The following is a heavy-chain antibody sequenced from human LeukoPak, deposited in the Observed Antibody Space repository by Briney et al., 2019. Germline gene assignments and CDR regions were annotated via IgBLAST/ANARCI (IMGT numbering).Heavy chain of an antibody. D-gene: IGHD3-3*01. CDR2: ISSSSSTI. Sequence: GGSLRLSCAASGFTFSSYSMNWVRQAPGKGLEWVSYISSSSSTIYYADSVKGRFTISRDNAKNSLYLQMNSLRAEDTAVYYCAKSPSITIFGVVIPDWGQGTLVTVSS. V-gene: IGHV3-48*01. CDR1: GFTFSSYS. CDR3: AKSPSITIFGVVIPD. J-gene: IGHJ4*02.